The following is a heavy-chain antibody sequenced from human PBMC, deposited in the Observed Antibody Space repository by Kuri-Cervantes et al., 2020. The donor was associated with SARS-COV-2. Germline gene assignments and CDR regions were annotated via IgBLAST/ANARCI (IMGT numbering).Heavy chain of an antibody. CDR3: AKAKTTVTTFDY. V-gene: IGHV3-7*01. CDR1: GFMFSRYW. J-gene: IGHJ4*02. CDR2: INEDGSEK. D-gene: IGHD4-17*01. Sequence: GESLKISCAASGFMFSRYWMSWVRQAPGKGLEWVANINEDGSEKYYVDSVKGRFTISRDNSKNTLYLQMNSLRAEDTAVYYCAKAKTTVTTFDYWGQGTLVTVSS.